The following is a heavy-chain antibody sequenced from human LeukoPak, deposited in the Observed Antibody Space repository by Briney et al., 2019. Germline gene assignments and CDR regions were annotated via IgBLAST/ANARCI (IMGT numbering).Heavy chain of an antibody. V-gene: IGHV3-23*01. J-gene: IGHJ5*02. D-gene: IGHD3-3*01. CDR2: ISGSGGST. Sequence: GGSLRLSCAASGFAFSNYAMSWVRQAPGRGPEWVSAISGSGGSTYYPDSVKGRCTISRDNSKNTLHLQMNSLRAEDTAVYYCAKPIFGGGLDTWGQGTLVTVSS. CDR3: AKPIFGGGLDT. CDR1: GFAFSNYA.